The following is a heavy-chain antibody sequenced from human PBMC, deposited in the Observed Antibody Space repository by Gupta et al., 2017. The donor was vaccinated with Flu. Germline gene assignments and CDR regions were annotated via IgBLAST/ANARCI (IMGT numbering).Heavy chain of an antibody. CDR1: GFTFDDYT. J-gene: IGHJ4*02. V-gene: IGHV3-9*01. CDR2: ISWNSGSI. D-gene: IGHD6-13*01. CDR3: AKVPRRWYSSSWVRGFDY. Sequence: EVQLVESGGGLVQPGRSLRLSCAASGFTFDDYTMHWVRQAPGKGLEWVSGISWNSGSIGYADSVKGRFTISRDNAKNSLYLQMNSLRAEDTALYYCAKVPRRWYSSSWVRGFDYWGQGTLVTVSS.